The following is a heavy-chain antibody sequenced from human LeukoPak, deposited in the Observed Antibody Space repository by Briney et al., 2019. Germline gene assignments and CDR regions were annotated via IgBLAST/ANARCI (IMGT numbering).Heavy chain of an antibody. CDR1: GFTLTSYA. CDR2: IIGSVHST. V-gene: IGHV3-23*01. D-gene: IGHD3-22*01. Sequence: PGGSLGLSCAASGFTLTSYAMSWVRQAPGKGLEWVSAIIGSVHSTYYADSVKGRFTISRDNSKNTLYLQMNSLRAEDTAVYYCAKHSYDSSGYYSIDYWGQGTLVTVSS. J-gene: IGHJ4*02. CDR3: AKHSYDSSGYYSIDY.